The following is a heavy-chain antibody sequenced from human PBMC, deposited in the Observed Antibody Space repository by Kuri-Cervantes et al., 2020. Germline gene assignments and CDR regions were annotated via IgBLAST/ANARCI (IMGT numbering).Heavy chain of an antibody. J-gene: IGHJ4*02. D-gene: IGHD3-10*01. CDR1: GGSISSGSYY. CDR2: IYTSGST. Sequence: LRLSCTVSGGSISSGSYYWSWIRQPAGKGLEWIGRIYTSGSTNYNPSLKSRVTISVDTSKNQFSLKLSSVTAADTAVYYCARDAGSGSYSDYWGQGTLVTVSS. V-gene: IGHV4-61*02. CDR3: ARDAGSGSYSDY.